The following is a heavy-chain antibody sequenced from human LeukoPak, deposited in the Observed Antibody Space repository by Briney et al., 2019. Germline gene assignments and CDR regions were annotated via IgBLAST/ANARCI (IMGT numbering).Heavy chain of an antibody. CDR2: ISSDGSIT. J-gene: IGHJ4*02. V-gene: IGHV3-74*01. D-gene: IGHD6-13*01. Sequence: PGGCLRLSCAASGFTFSTDWMHWVRQAPGKGLVWVSRISSDGSITSYADSVKGRFTISRDNAKDTLYLQMNSLRAEDTAVYYCARRPYSSSWYYFDYWGQGTLVTVSS. CDR1: GFTFSTDW. CDR3: ARRPYSSSWYYFDY.